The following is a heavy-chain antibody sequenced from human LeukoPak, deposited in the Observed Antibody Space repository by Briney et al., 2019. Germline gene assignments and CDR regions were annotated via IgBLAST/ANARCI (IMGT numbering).Heavy chain of an antibody. CDR3: ARFIDYYDSSGYYFEYYYGMDA. CDR2: ISSSSSYI. V-gene: IGHV3-21*01. D-gene: IGHD3-22*01. J-gene: IGHJ6*02. CDR1: GFTFSSYS. Sequence: GGSLRLSCAASGFTFSSYSMNWVRQAPGKGLEWVSSISSSSSYIYYADSVKGRFTISRDNAKNSLYLQMNSLRAEDTAVYYCARFIDYYDSSGYYFEYYYGMDAWGQGTTVTVSS.